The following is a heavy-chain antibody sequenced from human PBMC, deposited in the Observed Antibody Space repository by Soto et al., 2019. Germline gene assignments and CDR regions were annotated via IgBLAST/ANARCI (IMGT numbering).Heavy chain of an antibody. CDR3: ARPLEQYQLGFGMDV. D-gene: IGHD6-19*01. CDR1: GFTFSTYA. Sequence: QVQLVQSGGGVVQPGGSLRLSCAASGFTFSTYAMHWVRQAPGKGLEWVAVIWSDGSKIYYADSVEGRFTISRDDSKSTLYLQMDSLRAEDTAVYYCARPLEQYQLGFGMDVWGQGSPVTVSS. V-gene: IGHV3-33*01. CDR2: IWSDGSKI. J-gene: IGHJ6*01.